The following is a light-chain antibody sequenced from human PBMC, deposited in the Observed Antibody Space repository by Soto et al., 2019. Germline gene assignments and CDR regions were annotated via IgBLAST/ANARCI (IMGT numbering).Light chain of an antibody. Sequence: EIVLTQSPGTLSVSPGERVTLSCRASQSVNSNYLALYQQRPGQAPRLLIFGASYRPTGIPDRFSGSGSGTDFTLTISSMEPEDFAGDYCQQYSSSPPEFTFGPGTKVDSK. CDR1: QSVNSNY. CDR2: GAS. V-gene: IGKV3-20*01. CDR3: QQYSSSPPEFT. J-gene: IGKJ3*01.